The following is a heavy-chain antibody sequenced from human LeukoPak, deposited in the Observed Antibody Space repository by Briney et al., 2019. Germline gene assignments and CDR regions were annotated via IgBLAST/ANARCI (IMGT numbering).Heavy chain of an antibody. CDR1: GFTFSSYW. CDR3: AREDVDITVATSGAFDI. D-gene: IGHD6-19*01. J-gene: IGHJ3*02. V-gene: IGHV3-74*01. CDR2: IISDGSST. Sequence: GGSLRLSCAASGFTFSSYWMHWVRQAPGKGLVWVSRIISDGSSTSYADSVKGRFTISRDSAKNTLFLQMNSLRAEDTALYYCAREDVDITVATSGAFDIWGQGTMVTVSS.